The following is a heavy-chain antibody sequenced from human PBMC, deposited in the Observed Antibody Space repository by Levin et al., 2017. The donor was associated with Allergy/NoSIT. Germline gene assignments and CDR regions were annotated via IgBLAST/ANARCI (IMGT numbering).Heavy chain of an antibody. CDR1: GGSFSGYY. CDR3: ARDRVGYGYYYYGMDV. J-gene: IGHJ6*02. CDR2: IYTSGST. V-gene: IGHV4-4*07. Sequence: SETLSLTCAVYGGSFSGYYWSWIRQPAGKGLEWIGRIYTSGSTNYNPSLKSRVTMSVDTSKNQFSLKLSSVTAADTAVYYCARDRVGYGYYYYGMDVWGQGTTVTVSS. D-gene: IGHD5-18*01.